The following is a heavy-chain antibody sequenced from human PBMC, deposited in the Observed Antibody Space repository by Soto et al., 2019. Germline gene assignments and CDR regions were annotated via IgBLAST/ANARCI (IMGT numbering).Heavy chain of an antibody. Sequence: PGGSLRLSCAASGFTFSDYAMNWVRQAPGKGLEWISYISGSSSIRKYADSVKGRFTISRDNPKNSLYLQMNSLRAEDTAVYYCARLYTYGNLWGQGTLVTVSS. D-gene: IGHD3-16*01. CDR1: GFTFSDYA. CDR2: ISGSSSIR. J-gene: IGHJ4*02. V-gene: IGHV3-48*01. CDR3: ARLYTYGNL.